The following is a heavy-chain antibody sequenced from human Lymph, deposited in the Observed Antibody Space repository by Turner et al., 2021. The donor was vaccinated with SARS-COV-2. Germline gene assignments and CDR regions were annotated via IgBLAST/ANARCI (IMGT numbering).Heavy chain of an antibody. CDR3: ARVVVLRRAYFDY. V-gene: IGHV4-30-4*01. Sequence: QVQLQESGPGLVKPSQTLSPTCTVSGGSISSGDYYWGWIRQPPGKGLEWIGYIYYSGSTFNNPSLKIRVTISVDTSKNQFALKLSSVTAADTAVYYCARVVVLRRAYFDYWGQGTLVTVSS. CDR1: GGSISSGDYY. D-gene: IGHD2-8*01. J-gene: IGHJ4*02. CDR2: IYYSGST.